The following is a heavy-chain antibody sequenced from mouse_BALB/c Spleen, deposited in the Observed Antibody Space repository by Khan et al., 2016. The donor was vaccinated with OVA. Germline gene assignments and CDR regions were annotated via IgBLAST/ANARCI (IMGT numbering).Heavy chain of an antibody. CDR3: ARQPYYHYNIMDY. CDR1: GFSLTNYG. Sequence: QVQLKESGPGLAAPSQSLSITCTISGFSLTNYGVHWVRQPPGKGLEWLVVIWSNGGTNYNSVLKSRLTITKDNSQSQVFLKMNSLQTDDTAIYFGARQPYYHYNIMDYWGQGTSVTVSS. J-gene: IGHJ4*01. D-gene: IGHD2-10*01. V-gene: IGHV2-6-1*01. CDR2: IWSNGGT.